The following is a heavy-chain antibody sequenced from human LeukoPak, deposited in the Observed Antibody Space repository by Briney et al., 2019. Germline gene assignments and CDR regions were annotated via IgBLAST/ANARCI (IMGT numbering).Heavy chain of an antibody. CDR1: GFTFSSYA. Sequence: GGSLRLSCAASGFTFSSYAMSWVRQAPGKGLEWVSAISGSGGSTYYADSVKGRFTISRDNSKNTLYLQMNSLRAEDTAVYYCTTALGYYYYYYMDVWGKGTTVTVSS. CDR2: ISGSGGST. CDR3: TTALGYYYYYYMDV. V-gene: IGHV3-23*01. J-gene: IGHJ6*03.